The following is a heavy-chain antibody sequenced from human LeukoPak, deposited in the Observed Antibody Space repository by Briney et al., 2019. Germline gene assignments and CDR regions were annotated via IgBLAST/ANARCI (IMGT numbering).Heavy chain of an antibody. V-gene: IGHV3-23*01. CDR1: GLTFSNAW. Sequence: GGSLRLSCAASGLTFSNAWMSWVRQAPGKGLEWVSGISGNGDNTYYADSVKGRFTISRDNSKNTLYLQMNSLRAEDTALYFCARDTGTGTTLYYYYMDVWGKGTTVTVSS. D-gene: IGHD1-1*01. CDR2: ISGNGDNT. J-gene: IGHJ6*03. CDR3: ARDTGTGTTLYYYYMDV.